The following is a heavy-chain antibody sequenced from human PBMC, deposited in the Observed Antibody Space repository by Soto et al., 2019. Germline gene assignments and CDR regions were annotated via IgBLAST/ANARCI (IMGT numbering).Heavy chain of an antibody. CDR1: GFSISSAW. CDR3: TTGSVEGY. Sequence: EVQLVESGGGLVKPXGSLRLSCAASGFSISSAWMNWVRQAPGKGLEWVGRIKTKTQGETTDYPAPVKGRFTISXDDSKNTLYLQMNSLKMEDTAVYYCTTGSVEGYWGQGTLVTVSS. D-gene: IGHD3-3*01. J-gene: IGHJ4*02. CDR2: IKTKTQGETT. V-gene: IGHV3-15*07.